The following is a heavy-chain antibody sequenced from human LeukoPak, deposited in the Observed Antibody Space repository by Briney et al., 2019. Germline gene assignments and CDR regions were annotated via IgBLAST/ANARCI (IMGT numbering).Heavy chain of an antibody. CDR1: GYTFTSYG. V-gene: IGHV1-18*01. J-gene: IGHJ5*02. CDR3: ARDDLTYSGSPSVGSWFAP. Sequence: ASVKVSCQASGYTFTSYGISSVRQAPGQGLEWMGWISAYNGNTNYAQKLQGRVTMTTDTSTSTAYMELRSLRSDDTAVYYCARDDLTYSGSPSVGSWFAPWGQGTLVTVSS. CDR2: ISAYNGNT. D-gene: IGHD1-26*01.